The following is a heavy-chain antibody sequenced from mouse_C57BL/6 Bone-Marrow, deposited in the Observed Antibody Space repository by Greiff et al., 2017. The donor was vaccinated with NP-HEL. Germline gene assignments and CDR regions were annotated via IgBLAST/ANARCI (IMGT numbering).Heavy chain of an antibody. CDR2: INPYNGGT. J-gene: IGHJ4*01. CDR1: GYTFTDYY. CDR3: ARSNDGYDAMDY. D-gene: IGHD2-3*01. V-gene: IGHV1-19*01. Sequence: VQLKESGPVLVKPGASVKMSCKASGYTFTDYYMNWVKQSHGKSLEWIGVINPYNGGTSYNQKFKGKATLTVDKSSSTAYMELNSLTSEDSAVYYCARSNDGYDAMDYWGQGTSVTVSS.